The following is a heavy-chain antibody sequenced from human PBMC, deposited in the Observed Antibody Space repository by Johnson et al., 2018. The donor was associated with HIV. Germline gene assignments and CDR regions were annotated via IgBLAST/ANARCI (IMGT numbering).Heavy chain of an antibody. CDR3: VKGRQLVRSFDI. CDR2: VSYDGSNK. Sequence: QVQLVESGGGGVQPGRSLRLSCAASGFTFSSYAMHWVRRAPGKGLEWLAVVSYDGSNKYYADSVKGRFTVSRDNTKNTLFLEMNSLRPEDTAVYYCVKGRQLVRSFDIWGQGTMVTVSS. V-gene: IGHV3-30*18. J-gene: IGHJ3*02. CDR1: GFTFSSYA. D-gene: IGHD6-6*01.